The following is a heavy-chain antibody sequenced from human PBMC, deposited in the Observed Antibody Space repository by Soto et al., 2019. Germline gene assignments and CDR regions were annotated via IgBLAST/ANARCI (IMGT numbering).Heavy chain of an antibody. CDR1: GYTLTELS. Sequence: ASVKLSCKVSGYTLTELSMHCVRQAPGKGLEWMGGFDPEDGETIYAQKFQGRVTMTEDTSTDTAYMELSSLRSEDTAVYYCATDAPGIAARLPYYGMDVWGQGTTVTVSS. V-gene: IGHV1-24*01. J-gene: IGHJ6*02. D-gene: IGHD6-6*01. CDR2: FDPEDGET. CDR3: ATDAPGIAARLPYYGMDV.